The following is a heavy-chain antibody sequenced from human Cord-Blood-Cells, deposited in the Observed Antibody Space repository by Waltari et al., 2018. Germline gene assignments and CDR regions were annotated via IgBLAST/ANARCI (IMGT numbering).Heavy chain of an antibody. CDR2: ISYDGSNK. Sequence: QVQLVASGGAVVQPGRSLRLSCAPSGFTFSSYGMHWVRQAPGKGLEWVAVISYDGSNKYYADAVKGRFTISRDNSKNTLYLQMNSLRAEDTAVYYCTYFDYWGQGTLVTVSS. J-gene: IGHJ4*02. CDR1: GFTFSSYG. CDR3: TYFDY. V-gene: IGHV3-30*03.